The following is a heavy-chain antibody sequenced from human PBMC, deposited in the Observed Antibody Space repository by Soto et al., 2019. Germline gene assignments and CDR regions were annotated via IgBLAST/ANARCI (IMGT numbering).Heavy chain of an antibody. J-gene: IGHJ5*02. CDR1: GGTFSSYA. D-gene: IGHD1-7*01. Sequence: SVKVSCKASGGTFSSYAISWVRQAPGQGLEWMGGIIPIFGTANYAQKFQGRVTITADESTSTAYMELSSLRSEDTAVYYCARDSGDWNYFGWFDPWGQGTLVTVSS. CDR3: ARDSGDWNYFGWFDP. V-gene: IGHV1-69*13. CDR2: IIPIFGTA.